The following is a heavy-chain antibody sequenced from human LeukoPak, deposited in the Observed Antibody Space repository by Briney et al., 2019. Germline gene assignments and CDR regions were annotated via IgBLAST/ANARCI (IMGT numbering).Heavy chain of an antibody. J-gene: IGHJ6*04. Sequence: EASVKVSCKASGGTFSSYAISWVRQAPGQGLEWMGGITPIFGTANYAQKFQGRVTITADESTSTAYMELSSLRSEDTAVYYCARSVGYYYGSGSLYYYGMDVWGKGTTVTVSS. CDR1: GGTFSSYA. CDR3: ARSVGYYYGSGSLYYYGMDV. D-gene: IGHD3-10*01. CDR2: ITPIFGTA. V-gene: IGHV1-69*13.